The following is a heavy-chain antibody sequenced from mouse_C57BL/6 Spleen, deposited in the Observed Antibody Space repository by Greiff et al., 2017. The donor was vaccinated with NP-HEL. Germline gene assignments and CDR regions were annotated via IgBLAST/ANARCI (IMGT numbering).Heavy chain of an antibody. J-gene: IGHJ2*01. Sequence: EVQGVESGGGLVKPGGSLKLSCAASGFTFSSYAMSWVRQTPEKRLEWVATISDGGSYTYYPDNVKGRFTISRDNAKNNLYLQMSHLKTEDTAMYYCARERTTVVAPYYFDYWGQGTTLTVSS. CDR3: ARERTTVVAPYYFDY. D-gene: IGHD1-1*01. V-gene: IGHV5-4*01. CDR1: GFTFSSYA. CDR2: ISDGGSYT.